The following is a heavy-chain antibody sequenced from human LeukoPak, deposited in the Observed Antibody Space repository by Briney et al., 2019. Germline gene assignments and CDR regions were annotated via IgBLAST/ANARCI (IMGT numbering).Heavy chain of an antibody. CDR1: GYTFTDYY. D-gene: IGHD4/OR15-4a*01. Sequence: ASVKVSCKASGYTFTDYYLHWLRQAPGQGREGMGWVNPKSGATNYAQRLQGRVTMTWQTSISTGTMELSSLRSADPAVYYCARAYEYGWFDPWGQGTLVTVSS. CDR2: VNPKSGAT. CDR3: ARAYEYGWFDP. J-gene: IGHJ5*02. V-gene: IGHV1-2*02.